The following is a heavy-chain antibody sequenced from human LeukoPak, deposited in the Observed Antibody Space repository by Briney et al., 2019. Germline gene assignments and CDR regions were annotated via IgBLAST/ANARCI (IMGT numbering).Heavy chain of an antibody. V-gene: IGHV4-34*01. Sequence: SETLSLTCAVYGGSFSGYYWSWIRQPPGKGLEWIGEINHSGSTNYNPSLKSRVTISVDTSKNQFSLKLSSVTAADTAVYYCARVKLVRGLSFDYWGQGTLVTVSS. D-gene: IGHD3-10*01. CDR1: GGSFSGYY. J-gene: IGHJ4*02. CDR3: ARVKLVRGLSFDY. CDR2: INHSGST.